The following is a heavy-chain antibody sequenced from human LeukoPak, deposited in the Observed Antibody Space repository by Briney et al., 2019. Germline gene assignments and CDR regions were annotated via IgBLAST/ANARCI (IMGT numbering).Heavy chain of an antibody. D-gene: IGHD3-10*01. Sequence: TSETLSLTCAVDGGSFSGYYWSWIRQPPGKGLEWIGEINHSGSTNYNPSLKSRVTISVDTSKNQFSLKLSSVTAADTAVYYCARAITMVRGINWFDPWGQGTLVTVSS. CDR2: INHSGST. J-gene: IGHJ5*02. CDR1: GGSFSGYY. V-gene: IGHV4-34*01. CDR3: ARAITMVRGINWFDP.